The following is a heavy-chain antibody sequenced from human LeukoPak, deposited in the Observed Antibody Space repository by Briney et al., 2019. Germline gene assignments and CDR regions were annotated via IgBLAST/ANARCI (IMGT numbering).Heavy chain of an antibody. Sequence: GGSLRLSCATSGFTFSSYAMNWVRQAPGKVLECVSFISTSGDFTYYAASVKGRFTVSRDNSKNTLYLQMNSLRADDTAVYYCAGCSGGSCYSRGKYGVDVWGQGTTVIVSS. J-gene: IGHJ6*02. D-gene: IGHD2-15*01. CDR2: ISTSGDFT. CDR1: GFTFSSYA. V-gene: IGHV3-23*01. CDR3: AGCSGGSCYSRGKYGVDV.